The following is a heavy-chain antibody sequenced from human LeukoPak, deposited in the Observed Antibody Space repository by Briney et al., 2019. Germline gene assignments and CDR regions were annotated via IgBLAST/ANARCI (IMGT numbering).Heavy chain of an antibody. J-gene: IGHJ4*02. V-gene: IGHV4-30-4*08. CDR1: GGSISSGSYY. CDR2: IYYSGST. CDR3: ARDPSDYYDSSGYHPSN. D-gene: IGHD3-22*01. Sequence: PSQTLSLTCTVSGGSISSGSYYWSWIRQPPGKGLEWIGYIYYSGSTYYNPSLKSRVTISVDTSKNQFSLKLSSVTAADTAVYYCARDPSDYYDSSGYHPSNWGQGTLVTVSS.